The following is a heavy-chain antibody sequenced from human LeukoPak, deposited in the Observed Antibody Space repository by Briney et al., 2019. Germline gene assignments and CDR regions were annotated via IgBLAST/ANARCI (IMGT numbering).Heavy chain of an antibody. J-gene: IGHJ5*02. D-gene: IGHD1-26*01. V-gene: IGHV3-23*01. Sequence: GGSLRLSCAASGFSFSNYGMSWVRQAPGKGLYWVSTISGSGDSTYYADSVKGRFTISRDNSKNTLYLQMNSLRAEDTAVYYCAKLGELLPYNWFDPWGQGTLVTVSS. CDR2: ISGSGDST. CDR1: GFSFSNYG. CDR3: AKLGELLPYNWFDP.